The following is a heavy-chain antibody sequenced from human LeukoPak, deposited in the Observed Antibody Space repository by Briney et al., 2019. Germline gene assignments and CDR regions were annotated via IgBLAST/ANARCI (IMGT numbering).Heavy chain of an antibody. CDR3: ARGKGSGWTFDY. CDR1: GGSFSGYY. CDR2: INHSGST. D-gene: IGHD6-19*01. J-gene: IGHJ4*02. Sequence: PSETLSPTCAVYGGSFSGYYWTWIRQPPGKGLEWIGEINHSGSTNYNPSLKRRVTISVDTSKNQFSLKLSSVTAADTAVYYCARGKGSGWTFDYWGQGTLVTVSS. V-gene: IGHV4-34*01.